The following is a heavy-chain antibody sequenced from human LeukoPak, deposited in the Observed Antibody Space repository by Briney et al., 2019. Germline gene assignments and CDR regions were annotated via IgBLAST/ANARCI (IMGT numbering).Heavy chain of an antibody. CDR1: GFTSSDHY. J-gene: IGHJ4*02. CDR2: TRNKANSYTT. CDR3: ARVRDCGNEVCYQPFDH. V-gene: IGHV3-72*01. D-gene: IGHD2-21*01. Sequence: GGSLTLSCAASGFTSSDHYMDWVRQAPGKGLEWVGRTRNKANSYTTEYAASVRGRFAISRDDSKNSLYLQMNGLKTEDTAVYYCARVRDCGNEVCYQPFDHWGQGTLVTVSS.